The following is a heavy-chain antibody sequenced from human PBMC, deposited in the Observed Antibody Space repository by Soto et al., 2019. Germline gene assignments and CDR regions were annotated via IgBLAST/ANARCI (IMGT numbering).Heavy chain of an antibody. J-gene: IGHJ3*02. D-gene: IGHD6-13*01. CDR3: AHRQWVAAAGKSAFDT. CDR1: GFSLSTSGVG. CDR2: IYWNDDK. V-gene: IGHV2-5*01. Sequence: SGPTLVNPTQTLTLTCTFSGFSLSTSGVGVGWIRQPPGKALEWLALIYWNDDKRYSPSLKSRLTVTKDTSKNQVVLTMTNMDPVDTATYYCAHRQWVAAAGKSAFDTWGQGTMVTVSS.